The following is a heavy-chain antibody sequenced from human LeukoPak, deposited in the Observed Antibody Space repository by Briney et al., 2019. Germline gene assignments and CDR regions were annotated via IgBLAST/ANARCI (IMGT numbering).Heavy chain of an antibody. J-gene: IGHJ6*02. V-gene: IGHV4-61*02. CDR3: ARQVGYSYGYFEEDYGMDV. Sequence: PSETLSLTCTVSGGSITSGNYYWNWIRQPAGKGLEWIGRIYTSGSTNYNPSLESRVTISLDTSKNQFSLKLSSVTAADTAVYYCARQVGYSYGYFEEDYGMDVWGQGTTVTVSS. CDR2: IYTSGST. D-gene: IGHD5-18*01. CDR1: GGSITSGNYY.